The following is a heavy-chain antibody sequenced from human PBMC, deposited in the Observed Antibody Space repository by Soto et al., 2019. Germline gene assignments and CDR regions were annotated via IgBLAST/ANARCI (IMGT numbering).Heavy chain of an antibody. J-gene: IGHJ5*02. Sequence: QVQLVQSGAEVKKPGSSVKVSCKASEDTFSSYGFSWVRQAPGQGLEWVGRIIPIFGTTNYAQKFRGRVTITADEPTSTAYMQLSSLRSEDTAVYSCATFPVDYGGEFDPWGQGTPVTVSS. D-gene: IGHD3-10*01. CDR3: ATFPVDYGGEFDP. V-gene: IGHV1-69*12. CDR1: EDTFSSYG. CDR2: IIPIFGTT.